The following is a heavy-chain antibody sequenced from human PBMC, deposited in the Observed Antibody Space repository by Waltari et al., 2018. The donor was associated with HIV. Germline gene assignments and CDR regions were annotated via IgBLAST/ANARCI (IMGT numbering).Heavy chain of an antibody. Sequence: EVQLVQSGAEVKKPGESLKISCKGSGYSFTTYWIGWVRQMPGKGLEWMGIIYPVDSHTIDNPSFQGQVTISADRSINTAYLQWSSLKASDTAMYYCARPKYSRYYYDFDYWGQGTLVTVTS. CDR1: GYSFTTYW. CDR3: ARPKYSRYYYDFDY. D-gene: IGHD3-3*01. CDR2: IYPVDSHT. V-gene: IGHV5-51*01. J-gene: IGHJ4*02.